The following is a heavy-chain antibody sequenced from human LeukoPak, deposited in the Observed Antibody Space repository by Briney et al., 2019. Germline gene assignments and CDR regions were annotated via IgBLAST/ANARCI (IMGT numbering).Heavy chain of an antibody. CDR3: ARDLDDAFDI. CDR2: ISSSSSTI. CDR1: GFTVTSNY. D-gene: IGHD3/OR15-3a*01. J-gene: IGHJ3*02. Sequence: GGSLRLSCAASGFTVTSNYMNWVRQAPGKGLEWVSYISSSSSTIYYADSVKGRFTISRDNAKNSLYLQMNSLRAEDTAVYYCARDLDDAFDIWGQGTMVTVSS. V-gene: IGHV3-48*04.